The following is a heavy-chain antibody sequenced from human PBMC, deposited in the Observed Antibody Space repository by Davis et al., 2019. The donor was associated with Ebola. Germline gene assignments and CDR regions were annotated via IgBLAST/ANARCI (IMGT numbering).Heavy chain of an antibody. V-gene: IGHV4-30-4*01. D-gene: IGHD3-22*01. Sequence: SETLSLTCTVSGGSISSGDYYWSWIRQPPGKGLEWIGYIYYSGSTYYNPSLKSRVTISVDTSKNQFSLKLSSVTAADTAVYYCARDHLGYYYDTSGRSDAFDIWGQGTMVTVSS. CDR2: IYYSGST. J-gene: IGHJ3*02. CDR1: GGSISSGDYY. CDR3: ARDHLGYYYDTSGRSDAFDI.